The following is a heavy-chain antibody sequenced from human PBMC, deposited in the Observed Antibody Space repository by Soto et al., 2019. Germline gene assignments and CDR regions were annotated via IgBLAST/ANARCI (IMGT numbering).Heavy chain of an antibody. J-gene: IGHJ6*02. CDR1: GFSFRDYD. CDR2: IGAADDP. V-gene: IGHV3-13*05. D-gene: IGHD1-26*01. CDR3: ARAYLGRLPRRADYYTAMDV. Sequence: EVQLVESGGGSVQPGESLRLSCAASGFSFRDYDMHWVRQRTGKGLEWFSGIGAADDPYYIASVKGRFSVSRDNAQDSLYLQMTNLRVDDTAVYFCARAYLGRLPRRADYYTAMDVWGRGTTVTVSS.